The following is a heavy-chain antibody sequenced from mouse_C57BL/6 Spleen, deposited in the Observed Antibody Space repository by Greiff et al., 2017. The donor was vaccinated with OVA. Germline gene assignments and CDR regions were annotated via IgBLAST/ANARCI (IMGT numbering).Heavy chain of an antibody. CDR3: ARSWAYYYARDY. CDR1: GFTFTDYY. Sequence: EVKLMESGGGLVQPGGSLSLSCAASGFTFTDYYMSWVRQPPGKALEWLGFIRNKANGYTTEYSASVKGRFTISRDNSQSILYLQMNALRAEDSATYYCARSWAYYYARDYWGQGTSVTVSS. J-gene: IGHJ4*01. CDR2: IRNKANGYTT. V-gene: IGHV7-3*01. D-gene: IGHD3-1*01.